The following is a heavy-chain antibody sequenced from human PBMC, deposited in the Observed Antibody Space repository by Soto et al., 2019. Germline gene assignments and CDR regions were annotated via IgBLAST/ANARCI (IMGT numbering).Heavy chain of an antibody. Sequence: ASVKVSCKASGYTFTGYAMHWVRQAPGQRPEWMGWIHGNDGTTKYSQTFQGRVTLTRDTSASTDYMELGSLRPEDTAVYYCARPMNYNDYLDSWGQGTLVTVSS. CDR3: ARPMNYNDYLDS. V-gene: IGHV1-3*01. J-gene: IGHJ4*02. D-gene: IGHD3-10*01. CDR1: GYTFTGYA. CDR2: IHGNDGTT.